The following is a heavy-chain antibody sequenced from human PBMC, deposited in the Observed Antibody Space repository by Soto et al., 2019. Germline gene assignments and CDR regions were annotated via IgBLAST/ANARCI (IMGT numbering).Heavy chain of an antibody. J-gene: IGHJ4*02. CDR3: ARDAGDFWSGYYDY. D-gene: IGHD3-3*01. CDR2: IWYDGSNK. CDR1: GFTFSSYG. V-gene: IGHV3-33*01. Sequence: GGSLRLSCAASGFTFSSYGMHWVRQAPGKGLEWVAVIWYDGSNKYYADSVKGRFTISRDNSKNTLYLQMNSLRAEDTAVYYCARDAGDFWSGYYDYWGQGTLVTVSS.